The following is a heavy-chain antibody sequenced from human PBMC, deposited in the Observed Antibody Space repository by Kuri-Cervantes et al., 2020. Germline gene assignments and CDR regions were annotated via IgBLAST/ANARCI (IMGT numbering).Heavy chain of an antibody. CDR2: INPSGGST. CDR1: GYTFTSYY. V-gene: IGHV1-46*01. D-gene: IGHD5-12*01. CDR3: ARDRVATNERLIGFDY. J-gene: IGHJ4*02. Sequence: PSVKVSCKASGYTFTSYYMHWVRQAPGQGLEWMGIINPSGGSTSYAQKFQGRVTMTRDTSTSTVYMELSSLRSEDTAVYYCARDRVATNERLIGFDYWGQGTLVTVSS.